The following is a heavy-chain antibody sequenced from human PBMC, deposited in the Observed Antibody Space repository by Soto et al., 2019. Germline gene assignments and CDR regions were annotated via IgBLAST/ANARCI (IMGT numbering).Heavy chain of an antibody. V-gene: IGHV4-59*01. J-gene: IGHJ6*02. Sequence: SETLSLTCTVSGGSISSYYWSWIRQPPGKGLEWIGYIYYSGGTNYNPSLKSRVTISVDTSKNQFALKLSSVTAADTAVYYCARASSSTRYGMDVWGQGTTVTVSS. CDR1: GGSISSYY. CDR2: IYYSGGT. D-gene: IGHD6-6*01. CDR3: ARASSSTRYGMDV.